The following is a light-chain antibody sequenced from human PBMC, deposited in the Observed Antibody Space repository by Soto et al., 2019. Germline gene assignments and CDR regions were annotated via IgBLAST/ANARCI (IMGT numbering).Light chain of an antibody. CDR3: QTWDSNNRSP. J-gene: IGLJ2*01. Sequence: QSVLTQSSSASASLGSSVKLTCTLNSGHINNIIAWHQQQPGETARYLMKLERSGSYTKGSGVPHRFSCSTSGSDRYLTISLLHAEDEAYYCCQTWDSNNRSPFGGGTKLTVL. CDR1: SGHINNI. V-gene: IGLV4-60*03. CDR2: LERSGSY.